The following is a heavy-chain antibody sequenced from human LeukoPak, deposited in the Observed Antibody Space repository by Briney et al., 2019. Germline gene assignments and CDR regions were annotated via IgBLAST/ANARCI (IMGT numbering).Heavy chain of an antibody. J-gene: IGHJ4*02. CDR1: GFTFSRYS. CDR2: ITSSSSYI. Sequence: GGSLRLSCAASGFTFSRYSMNWVRQAPGKGLEWVSSITSSSSYIYYADSVKGRFTISRDNAKNTLYLQMNSLRAEDTAVYYCASEGVYYDSSGYYPYFDYWGQGTLVTVSS. V-gene: IGHV3-21*01. CDR3: ASEGVYYDSSGYYPYFDY. D-gene: IGHD3-22*01.